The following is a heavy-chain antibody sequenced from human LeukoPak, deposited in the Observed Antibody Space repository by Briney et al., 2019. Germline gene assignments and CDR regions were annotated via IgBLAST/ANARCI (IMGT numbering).Heavy chain of an antibody. J-gene: IGHJ5*02. V-gene: IGHV1-69*05. Sequence: SVKVSCKTSGGTFINSAISWVRQAPGQGLEWLGGIMPLFGTAGYAQKFQGRVTITKDESTRTVYLELTSLTSDDTAVYYCARDVHGDYGSGWFDPWGQGTLVSVSS. CDR1: GGTFINSA. CDR2: IMPLFGTA. D-gene: IGHD4-17*01. CDR3: ARDVHGDYGSGWFDP.